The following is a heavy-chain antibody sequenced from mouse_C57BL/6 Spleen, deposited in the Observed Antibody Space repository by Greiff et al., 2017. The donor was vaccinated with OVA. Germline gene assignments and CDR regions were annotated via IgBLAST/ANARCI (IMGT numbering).Heavy chain of an antibody. Sequence: QVQLQQSGAELVMPGASVKLSCKASGYTFTSYWMHWVKQRPGQGLEWIGEIDPSDSYTNYNQKFKGKSTLTVDKSSSTAYMQLSSLTSEDSAVYYCARRYYGSSNWYFDVWGTGTTVTVSS. J-gene: IGHJ1*03. CDR1: GYTFTSYW. CDR3: ARRYYGSSNWYFDV. CDR2: IDPSDSYT. D-gene: IGHD1-1*01. V-gene: IGHV1-69*01.